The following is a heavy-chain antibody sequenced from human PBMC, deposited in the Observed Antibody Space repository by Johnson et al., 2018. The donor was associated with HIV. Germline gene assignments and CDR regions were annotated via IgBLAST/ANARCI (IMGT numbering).Heavy chain of an antibody. D-gene: IGHD3-10*01. V-gene: IGHV3-30*19. CDR1: GFTFSSYG. J-gene: IGHJ3*02. CDR2: ISYDGSNK. Sequence: QVQLVESGGVVVQPGGSLRLSCAASGFTFSSYGMHWVRQAPGKGLEWVAVISYDGSNKYYADSVKGRFTISRDNSKNTLYLQMNSLRAEDTAVYYCARGVDGAFDIWGQGTMVTVSS. CDR3: ARGVDGAFDI.